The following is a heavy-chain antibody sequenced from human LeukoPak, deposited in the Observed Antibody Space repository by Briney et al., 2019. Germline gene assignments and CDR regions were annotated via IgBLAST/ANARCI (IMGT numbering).Heavy chain of an antibody. CDR3: ARDDGYNPLDY. D-gene: IGHD5-24*01. V-gene: IGHV3-21*01. J-gene: IGHJ4*02. CDR1: GFTFSSYS. CDR2: ISSSSSDI. Sequence: GGPLRLSCAASGFTFSSYSMNWVRQAPGKGLEWVSSISSSSSDISYADSVKGRFTISRDNAKNSLYLQMNSLRAEDTAVYYCARDDGYNPLDYWGQGSMVTVCS.